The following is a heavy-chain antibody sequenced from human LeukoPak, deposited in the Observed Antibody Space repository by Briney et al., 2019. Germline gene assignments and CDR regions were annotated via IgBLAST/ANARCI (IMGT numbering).Heavy chain of an antibody. V-gene: IGHV3-23*01. J-gene: IGHJ4*02. D-gene: IGHD4/OR15-4a*01. CDR2: ISISGDVT. Sequence: PGGSLRLSCAVSGFTFSSHAMTWVRQAPGKGLEWVSGISISGDVTYYADSVQGRFIISRDNSENTVYLQMDSLRVDDTAVYYCANEEVPNDYWGQGTLVTVSS. CDR1: GFTFSSHA. CDR3: ANEEVPNDY.